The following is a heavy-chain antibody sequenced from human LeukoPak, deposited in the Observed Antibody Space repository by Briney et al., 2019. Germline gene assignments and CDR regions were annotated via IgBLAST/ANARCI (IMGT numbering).Heavy chain of an antibody. CDR2: ISVYNGNT. D-gene: IGHD3-10*01. V-gene: IGHV1-18*01. CDR1: GYTFTGYG. Sequence: ASVKVSCKASGYTFTGYGISWVRQAPGQGLEWMGWISVYNGNTKYAQKFQGRVTMTKDTSTSTAYMELRSLRSDDTAVYYCARGFTHRMYYSAGGDAFDIWGQGTMVTVSS. CDR3: ARGFTHRMYYSAGGDAFDI. J-gene: IGHJ3*02.